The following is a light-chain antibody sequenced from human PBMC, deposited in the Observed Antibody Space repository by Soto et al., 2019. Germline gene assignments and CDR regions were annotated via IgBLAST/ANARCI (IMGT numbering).Light chain of an antibody. J-gene: IGKJ5*01. CDR3: PEANNLPFT. Sequence: DIQLTQSPSFLSPSIGESVTITCRASQVISTSLAWYQVKPGKAPKLLIYAASTLESGVPSRFSGSGSGTDSTLTITNGQPEDCAIYYCPEANNLPFTFGQGTRLEIK. V-gene: IGKV1-9*01. CDR1: QVISTS. CDR2: AAS.